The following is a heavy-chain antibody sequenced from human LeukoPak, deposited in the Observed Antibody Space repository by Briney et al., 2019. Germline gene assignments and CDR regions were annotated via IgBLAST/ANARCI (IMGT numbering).Heavy chain of an antibody. CDR1: GGSISSYA. CDR3: AGSLAVAGTRGWFDP. D-gene: IGHD6-19*01. J-gene: IGHJ5*02. Sequence: SGTLSLTCTVSGGSISSYAWSWIRQPPEKGLEWIGYIYTRGSTNYNPSLKSRVTISVDTSKNQFSLNLGSVTAADTAVYYCAGSLAVAGTRGWFDPWGQGTLVTVSS. CDR2: IYTRGST. V-gene: IGHV4-4*09.